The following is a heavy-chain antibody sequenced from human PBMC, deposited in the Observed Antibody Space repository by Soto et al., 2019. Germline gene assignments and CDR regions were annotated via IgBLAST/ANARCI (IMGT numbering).Heavy chain of an antibody. Sequence: GSLRLSCAASGFTFSNAWMSWVRQAPGKGLEWVGRIKSKTDGGTTDYAAPVKGRFTISRDDSKNTLYLQMNSLKTEDTAVYYCTTRVVVVAATQDYWGQGTLVTVSS. J-gene: IGHJ4*02. CDR1: GFTFSNAW. D-gene: IGHD2-15*01. V-gene: IGHV3-15*01. CDR3: TTRVVVVAATQDY. CDR2: IKSKTDGGTT.